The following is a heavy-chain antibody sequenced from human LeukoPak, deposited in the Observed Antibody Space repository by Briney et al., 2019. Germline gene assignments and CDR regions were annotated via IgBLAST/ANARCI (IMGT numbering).Heavy chain of an antibody. J-gene: IGHJ4*02. CDR3: AKDQRYSYGQSPPRFDY. V-gene: IGHV3-23*01. D-gene: IGHD5-18*01. CDR1: GFTFSSYA. CDR2: ISGSGGST. Sequence: PGGSLRLSCAASGFTFSSYAMSWVRQAPGKGLEWVSAISGSGGSTYYADSVKGRFTISRDNSKNTLYLQMNGLRAEDTAVDYCAKDQRYSYGQSPPRFDYWGQGTLVTVSS.